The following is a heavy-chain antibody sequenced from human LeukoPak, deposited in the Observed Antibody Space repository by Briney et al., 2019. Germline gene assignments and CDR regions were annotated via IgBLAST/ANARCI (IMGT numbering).Heavy chain of an antibody. J-gene: IGHJ6*02. V-gene: IGHV3-66*01. CDR1: GFTVSSNY. CDR3: ARDSRAAPYYYYGMDV. D-gene: IGHD2-2*01. Sequence: QTGGSLRLSCAASGFTVSSNYMSWVRQAPGKGLEWVSVIYSGGSTYYADSVKGRFIISRDNSKNTLYLQMNSLRAEDTAVYYCARDSRAAPYYYYGMDVWGQGTTVTVSS. CDR2: IYSGGST.